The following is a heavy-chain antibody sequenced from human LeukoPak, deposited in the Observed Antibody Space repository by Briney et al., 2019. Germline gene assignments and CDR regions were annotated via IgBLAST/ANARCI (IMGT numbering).Heavy chain of an antibody. CDR3: TTETHDDAFDV. Sequence: ASVKVSCKVSGYTLTELSMHWVRQAPGRGLEWMGGFDPEDGETVYAQNFQGRFTMNEDSSTDTAYMELSSLRSEDTAMYYCTTETHDDAFDVWGQGTMVTVSS. J-gene: IGHJ3*01. V-gene: IGHV1-24*01. CDR1: GYTLTELS. CDR2: FDPEDGET.